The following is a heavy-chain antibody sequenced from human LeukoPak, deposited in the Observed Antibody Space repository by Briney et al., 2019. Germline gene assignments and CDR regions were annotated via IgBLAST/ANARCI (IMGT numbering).Heavy chain of an antibody. Sequence: GESLKISCAASGFTFSNYAMNWVRQAPGKGLEWVAAIASNGGSEYYADSVKGRFTISRDNSKNTLFLQMNSLRPDDTAVYYCAKRGHYSINWYHYFDYWGQGTLVTVSS. D-gene: IGHD6-13*01. V-gene: IGHV3-30*18. CDR3: AKRGHYSINWYHYFDY. CDR1: GFTFSNYA. J-gene: IGHJ4*02. CDR2: IASNGGSE.